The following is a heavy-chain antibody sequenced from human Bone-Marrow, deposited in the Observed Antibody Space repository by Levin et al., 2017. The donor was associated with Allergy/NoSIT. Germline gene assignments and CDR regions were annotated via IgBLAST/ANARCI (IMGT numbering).Heavy chain of an antibody. CDR1: GFTFNTYA. CDR2: IVGSGGSS. J-gene: IGHJ3*02. Sequence: PGGSLRLSCAASGFTFNTYAMSWVRQAPGKGLEWVSAIVGSGGSSFYADSVKGRFTISRDNSKDTLYLQMSSLRDEDTAVYYCARGGNGRLSGPLNAFDIWGQGTLATVSS. D-gene: IGHD2-8*01. V-gene: IGHV3-23*01. CDR3: ARGGNGRLSGPLNAFDI.